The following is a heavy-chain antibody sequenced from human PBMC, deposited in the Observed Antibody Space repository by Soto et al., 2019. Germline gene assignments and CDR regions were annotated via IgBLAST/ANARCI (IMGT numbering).Heavy chain of an antibody. CDR2: IYTDGST. V-gene: IGHV3-66*01. J-gene: IGHJ4*02. CDR1: GITESSNY. CDR3: ASRINSYGEYDY. Sequence: WGTLRRSCVPCGITESSNYISWVRQATQTGLERASIIYTDGSTYYADSVRGRFAVSRDDSKNTLYLQINSLSPGDTAVYYCASRINSYGEYDYWGQGT. D-gene: IGHD4-17*01.